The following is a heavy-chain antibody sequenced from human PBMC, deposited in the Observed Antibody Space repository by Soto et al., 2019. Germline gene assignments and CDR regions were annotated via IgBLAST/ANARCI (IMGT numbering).Heavy chain of an antibody. CDR2: INQSGST. CDR1: GGSFSGYY. CDR3: ARESITIFEVVTDYYGLDV. J-gene: IGHJ6*02. V-gene: IGHV4-34*01. D-gene: IGHD3-3*01. Sequence: SETLSLTCAVYGGSFSGYYWSWIRQPPGKGLEWVGEINQSGSTNYNPSLKSRVTISVDTSKNQFSLKLSSVTAADTAVYYCARESITIFEVVTDYYGLDVWGQGTTVTVSS.